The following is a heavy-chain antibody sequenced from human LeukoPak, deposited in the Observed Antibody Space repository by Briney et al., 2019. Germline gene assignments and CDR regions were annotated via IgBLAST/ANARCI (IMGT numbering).Heavy chain of an antibody. Sequence: GGSLRLSCAASGFTFSSHAMSWVRQAPGKGLEWVSAISGSGGSTYYADSVKGRFTISRDNSKNTLYLQMNSLRAEDTAVYYCAKDGGDDSSGYDAFDIWGQGTMVTVSS. CDR3: AKDGGDDSSGYDAFDI. V-gene: IGHV3-23*01. CDR2: ISGSGGST. CDR1: GFTFSSHA. D-gene: IGHD3-22*01. J-gene: IGHJ3*02.